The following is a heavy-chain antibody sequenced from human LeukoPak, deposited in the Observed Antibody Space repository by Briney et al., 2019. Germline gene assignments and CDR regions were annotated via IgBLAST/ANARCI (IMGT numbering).Heavy chain of an antibody. CDR3: ARHRSKWLQSSFDY. V-gene: IGHV4-34*01. CDR2: INHSGST. Sequence: SETLSLTCTVYGGSFSGYYWSWIRQPPGKGLEWIGEINHSGSTNYNPSLKSRVTISVDTSKNQFSLKLSSVTAADTAVYYCARHRSKWLQSSFDYWGQGTLVTVSS. J-gene: IGHJ4*02. CDR1: GGSFSGYY. D-gene: IGHD5-24*01.